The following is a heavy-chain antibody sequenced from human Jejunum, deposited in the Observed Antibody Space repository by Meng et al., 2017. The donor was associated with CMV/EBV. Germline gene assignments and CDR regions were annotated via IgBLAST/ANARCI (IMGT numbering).Heavy chain of an antibody. V-gene: IGHV3-30*02. CDR2: IRFDGGNK. CDR3: ARRVEWSDC. J-gene: IGHJ4*02. Sequence: HVVELGGGWGQPGGSLRSSCASSGFTFSNYGMYWVRQAPAKGLEWVAYIRFDGGNKQYADSVKGRFTISRDNSKNTLYLQMNNLRVEDTAVYFCARRVEWSDCWGQGTLVTVSS. CDR1: GFTFSNYG. D-gene: IGHD3-3*01.